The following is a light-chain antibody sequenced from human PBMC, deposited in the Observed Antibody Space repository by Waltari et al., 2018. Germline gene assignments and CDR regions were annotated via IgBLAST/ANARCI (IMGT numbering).Light chain of an antibody. J-gene: IGKJ1*01. CDR2: GAS. CDR1: QSVSSN. V-gene: IGKV3-15*01. Sequence: EIVMTQSPATLSVSPGERATLSCRASQSVSSNLAWYQQKPGQAPRLLIYGASTRATGIPARFSGSGSGTEFSLTISSMQSEDFAVYYCQQYNNWPPWTFGQVTKVEIK. CDR3: QQYNNWPPWT.